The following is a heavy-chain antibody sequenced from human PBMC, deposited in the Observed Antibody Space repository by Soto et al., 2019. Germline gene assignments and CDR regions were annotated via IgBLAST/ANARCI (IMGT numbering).Heavy chain of an antibody. CDR3: TRRGRQSANWFDP. J-gene: IGHJ5*02. Sequence: QVQLVQSGAEVKTPGSSVKVSCKASGGTFNSYSIDWVRQAPGQGFEWMGGIIPMSGRPNYAQRFQGRVTFSAEKSTNTVYMEVNSMKHEDKAWYYWTRRGRQSANWFDPWGQGTLVTVSS. V-gene: IGHV1-69*06. CDR2: IIPMSGRP. CDR1: GGTFNSYS.